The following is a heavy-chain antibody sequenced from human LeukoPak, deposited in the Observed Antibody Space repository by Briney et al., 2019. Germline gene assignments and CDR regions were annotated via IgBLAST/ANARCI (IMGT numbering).Heavy chain of an antibody. Sequence: PGGSLRLSCAASGFTFSDYYMSWIRQAPGKGLEWVSYISSSGSTIYYTDSVKGRLTISRDNAKNSLYLQMNSLRAEDTAVYYCARGHDFWSGYYFDYWGQGTLVTVSS. CDR3: ARGHDFWSGYYFDY. J-gene: IGHJ4*02. CDR2: ISSSGSTI. CDR1: GFTFSDYY. V-gene: IGHV3-11*01. D-gene: IGHD3-3*01.